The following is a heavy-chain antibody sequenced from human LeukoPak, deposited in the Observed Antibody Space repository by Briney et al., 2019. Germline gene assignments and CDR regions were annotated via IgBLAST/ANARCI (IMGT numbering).Heavy chain of an antibody. V-gene: IGHV3-30*02. CDR3: AKGVGDAFDI. CDR1: GFTFSDYY. Sequence: GGSLRLSCAASGFTFSDYYMSWIRQAPGKGLEWVAFIRYDGSNKYYADSVKGRFTISKDNPKNTLYLQMNSLRAEDTALYYCAKGVGDAFDIWGQGTMVTVSS. CDR2: IRYDGSNK. D-gene: IGHD3-10*01. J-gene: IGHJ3*02.